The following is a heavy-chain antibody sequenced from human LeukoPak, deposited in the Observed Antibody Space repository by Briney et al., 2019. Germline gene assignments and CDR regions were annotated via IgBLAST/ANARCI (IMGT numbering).Heavy chain of an antibody. CDR2: IKSKTDGGTT. V-gene: IGHV3-15*01. D-gene: IGHD6-13*01. CDR1: RFTLSNAW. Sequence: PGRSMRPSCAASRFTLSNAWMSWVRPAPGDGREWLGRIKSKTDGGTTDYAAPVKGRFTISRDDSKNTLYLQMNSLKTEDTAVYYCAYWSSSSWNYWGQGTLVTVSS. J-gene: IGHJ4*02. CDR3: AYWSSSSWNY.